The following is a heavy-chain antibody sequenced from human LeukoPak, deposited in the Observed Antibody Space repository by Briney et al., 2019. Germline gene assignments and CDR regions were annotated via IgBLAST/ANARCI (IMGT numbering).Heavy chain of an antibody. CDR1: GGSFSSYA. J-gene: IGHJ6*02. CDR2: IIPIFGTA. D-gene: IGHD2-2*01. V-gene: IGHV1-69*13. Sequence: SVKVSCKASGGSFSSYAISWVRRAPGQGLEWMGGIIPIFGTANYAQKFQGRVTITADESTSTAYMELSSLRSEDTAVYYCARDGIVVVPAAPPPDYYYGMDVWGQGTTVTVSS. CDR3: ARDGIVVVPAAPPPDYYYGMDV.